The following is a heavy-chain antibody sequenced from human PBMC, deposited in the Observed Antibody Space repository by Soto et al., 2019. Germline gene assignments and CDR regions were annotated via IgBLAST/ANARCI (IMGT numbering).Heavy chain of an antibody. V-gene: IGHV3-30*18. D-gene: IGHD3-10*01. Sequence: SLRLSCAASGFTFSSYGMHWVRQAPGKGLEWVAVISYDGSNKYYADSVKGRFTISRDNSKNTLYLQMNSLRAEDTAVYYCAKEIDYYGSGSYWGYYYYYYGMDVWGQGTTVTVSS. J-gene: IGHJ6*02. CDR3: AKEIDYYGSGSYWGYYYYYYGMDV. CDR2: ISYDGSNK. CDR1: GFTFSSYG.